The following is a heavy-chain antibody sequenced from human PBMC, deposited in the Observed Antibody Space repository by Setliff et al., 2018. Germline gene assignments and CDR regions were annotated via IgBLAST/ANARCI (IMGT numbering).Heavy chain of an antibody. J-gene: IGHJ3*01. Sequence: PGGSLRLSCAASGFTFSSYWMSWVRQAPGKGLEWVANIKQDGSEKYYVDSVKGRFTISRDNAKNSLYLQMNSLRADDTAVYYCARDRGYCSSTACYPYIPGLDVWGQGTMVTVS. V-gene: IGHV3-7*03. CDR1: GFTFSSYW. CDR3: ARDRGYCSSTACYPYIPGLDV. D-gene: IGHD2-2*01. CDR2: IKQDGSEK.